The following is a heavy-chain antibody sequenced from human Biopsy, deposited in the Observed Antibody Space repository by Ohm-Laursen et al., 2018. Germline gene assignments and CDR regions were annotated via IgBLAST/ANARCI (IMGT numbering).Heavy chain of an antibody. D-gene: IGHD3-3*01. CDR3: ARAFRGQYFCYYYGMDV. J-gene: IGHJ6*02. Sequence: SLRLSCAASGFTFDDYGMHWVRQAPGKGLEWVSLISWDGRTRYYADSVKGRFTISRDNSKNSLYLQMNSLRLEDTALYFCARAFRGQYFCYYYGMDVWGQGTTVTVSS. CDR1: GFTFDDYG. V-gene: IGHV3-43D*04. CDR2: ISWDGRTR.